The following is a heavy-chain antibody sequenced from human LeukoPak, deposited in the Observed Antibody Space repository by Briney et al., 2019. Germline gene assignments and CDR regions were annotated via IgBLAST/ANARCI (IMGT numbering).Heavy chain of an antibody. D-gene: IGHD6-13*01. V-gene: IGHV1-2*02. CDR3: ARVGQQLVPVFDY. J-gene: IGHJ4*02. Sequence: EASVKVCCKASGYTFTGYYMHWVRQAPGQGLEWMGWINPNSGGTNYAQKFQGRVTMTRDTSISTAYMELSRLRSDDTAVYYCARVGQQLVPVFDYWGQGTLVTVSS. CDR1: GYTFTGYY. CDR2: INPNSGGT.